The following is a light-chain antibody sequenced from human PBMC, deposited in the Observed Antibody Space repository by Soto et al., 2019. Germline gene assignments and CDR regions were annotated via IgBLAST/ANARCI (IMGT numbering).Light chain of an antibody. CDR3: CSYARTSTWV. V-gene: IGLV2-23*01. CDR1: SIDVGSYNL. Sequence: QSALTQPAFVSGSPGQSITISCTGTSIDVGSYNLVSWYQHHPGKAPKLMIYEGSKRPSGLSNRFSGSKSGNTASLTISGLQAEDEADYYCCSYARTSTWVFGGGTKVTVL. CDR2: EGS. J-gene: IGLJ3*02.